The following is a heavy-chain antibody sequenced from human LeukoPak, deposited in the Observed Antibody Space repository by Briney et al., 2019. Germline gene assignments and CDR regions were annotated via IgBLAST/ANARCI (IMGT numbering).Heavy chain of an antibody. Sequence: GGSLRLSCAASGFIFSSYGMPWVRQAPGKGLEWVAFIRYDGINKYYAESVKGRFTISRDNYKNTLYMQMSSLRTEDTAVYYCAKELAFFMTTVTIPEDWGQGTLVTVSS. J-gene: IGHJ4*02. D-gene: IGHD4-11*01. CDR3: AKELAFFMTTVTIPED. CDR1: GFIFSSYG. CDR2: IRYDGINK. V-gene: IGHV3-30*02.